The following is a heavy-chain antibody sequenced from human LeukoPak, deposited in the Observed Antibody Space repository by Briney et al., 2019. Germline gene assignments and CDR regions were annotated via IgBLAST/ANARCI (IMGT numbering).Heavy chain of an antibody. CDR2: IWYDGSNK. V-gene: IGHV3-33*08. CDR3: ARDVLVGWQHFDY. D-gene: IGHD2-8*02. CDR1: GFTFSSYG. Sequence: PGGSLRLSCAASGFTFSSYGMHWVRQAPGKGLERVAVIWYDGSNKYYADSVKGRFTISRDNSKNTLYLQMNSLRAEDTAVYYCARDVLVGWQHFDYWGQGTLVTVSS. J-gene: IGHJ4*02.